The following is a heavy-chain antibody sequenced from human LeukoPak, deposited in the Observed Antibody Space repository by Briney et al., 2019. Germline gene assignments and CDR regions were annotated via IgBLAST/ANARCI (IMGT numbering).Heavy chain of an antibody. CDR2: ISVINGGT. J-gene: IGHJ1*01. CDR1: GYTFTTYS. Sequence: ASVKVSCKASGYTFTTYSLAWVRQAPGQSLEWMGWISVINGGTNYAQSFQDRVTLTRDTSTNTAYLELRSLRSDDTAIIYCATATQPRGYFLHWGQGTLVTVSS. V-gene: IGHV1-18*01. CDR3: ATATQPRGYFLH. D-gene: IGHD2-2*01.